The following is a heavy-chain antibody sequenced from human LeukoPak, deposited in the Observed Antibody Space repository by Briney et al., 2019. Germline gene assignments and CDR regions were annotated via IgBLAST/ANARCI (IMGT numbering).Heavy chain of an antibody. Sequence: SETLSLTCTVSGGSISSYYWSWIRQPPGKGLEWIGYIYYSGSTNYNPSLKSRVTISVDTSKSQFSLKLSSVTAADTAVYYRARDKGSYYYGSGSYLWFDPWGQGTLVTVSS. CDR3: ARDKGSYYYGSGSYLWFDP. J-gene: IGHJ5*02. V-gene: IGHV4-59*01. D-gene: IGHD3-10*01. CDR2: IYYSGST. CDR1: GGSISSYY.